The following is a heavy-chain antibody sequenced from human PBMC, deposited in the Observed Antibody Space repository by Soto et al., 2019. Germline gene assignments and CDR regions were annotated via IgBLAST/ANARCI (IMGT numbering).Heavy chain of an antibody. Sequence: GGSLRLSCAVSGFTFNSYAMNWVRQAPGKGLEWVSSISGSGRTTYYADAVKGRFTISRDDSKNTLFLQMNSLRSEDTAVYYCAKGVTTIVATGSWFDHWGQGTLVTVSS. D-gene: IGHD5-12*01. V-gene: IGHV3-23*01. CDR3: AKGVTTIVATGSWFDH. CDR1: GFTFNSYA. J-gene: IGHJ5*02. CDR2: ISGSGRTT.